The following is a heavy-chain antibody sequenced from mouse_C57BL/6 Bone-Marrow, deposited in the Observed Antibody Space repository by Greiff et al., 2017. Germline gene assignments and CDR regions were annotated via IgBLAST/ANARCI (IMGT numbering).Heavy chain of an antibody. CDR3: ARRLYQGAMDY. CDR1: GFTFSDYY. CDR2: ISNGGGST. D-gene: IGHD2-1*01. J-gene: IGHJ4*01. V-gene: IGHV5-12*01. Sequence: EVQLVESGGGLVQPGGSLKLSCAASGFTFSDYYMYWVRQTPEKRLEWVAYISNGGGSTYYPDTVKGRFTISRDNAKNTLYLQMSRLKSEDTAMYYCARRLYQGAMDYWGQGTSVTVSS.